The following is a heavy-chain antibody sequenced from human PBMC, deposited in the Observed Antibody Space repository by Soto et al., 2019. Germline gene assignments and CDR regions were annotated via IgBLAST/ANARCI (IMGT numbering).Heavy chain of an antibody. CDR1: GDSVSSNSAG. CDR2: TYYKSKWNN. Sequence: SQTLSLTCVISGDSVSSNSAGWNWIRQSPSRGLGWLGRTYYKSKWNNDYALSVQSRITIYPDTSKNQFSLHLYSVTPEDTAVYYCTGITWFRGMDVWGQGTPVTVSS. V-gene: IGHV6-1*01. CDR3: TGITWFRGMDV. J-gene: IGHJ6*02. D-gene: IGHD3-10*01.